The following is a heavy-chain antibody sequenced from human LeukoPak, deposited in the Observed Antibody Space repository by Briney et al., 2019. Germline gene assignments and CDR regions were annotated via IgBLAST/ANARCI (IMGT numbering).Heavy chain of an antibody. D-gene: IGHD3-10*01. CDR1: GGSISSSSYY. CDR3: ARHGITMVRGVIHDAFDI. CDR2: IYYSGST. Sequence: PSETLSLTCTVSGGSISSSSYYWGWIRQSPGKGLEWIGSIYYSGSTYYNPSLKSRVTISVDTSKNQFSLKLSSVTAADTAVYYCARHGITMVRGVIHDAFDIRGQGTMVTVSS. J-gene: IGHJ3*02. V-gene: IGHV4-39*01.